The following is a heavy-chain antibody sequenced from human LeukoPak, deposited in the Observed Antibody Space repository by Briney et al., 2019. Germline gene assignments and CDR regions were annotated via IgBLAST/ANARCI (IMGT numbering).Heavy chain of an antibody. CDR3: ATRYSSGWYYFDY. Sequence: SVKVSCKDSGGTFSSYTISWVRQAPGQGLEWMGRIIPILGIANYAQKFQGRVTITADKSTSTAYMELSSLRSEDTAVYYCATRYSSGWYYFDYWGQGTLVTVSS. CDR1: GGTFSSYT. J-gene: IGHJ4*02. D-gene: IGHD6-19*01. V-gene: IGHV1-69*02. CDR2: IIPILGIA.